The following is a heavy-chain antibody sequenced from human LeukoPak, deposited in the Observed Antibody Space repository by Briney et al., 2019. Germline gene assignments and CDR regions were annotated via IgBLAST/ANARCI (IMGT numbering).Heavy chain of an antibody. CDR2: IIPIFGTA. CDR1: GGTFSSYA. CDR3: ARDPYCGGDCYSSGFDY. Sequence: ASVKVSCKASGGTFSSYAISWVRQAPGQGLEWMGGIIPIFGTANYAQKFQGRVTITADKSTSTAYMELSSLRSEDTAVYYCARDPYCGGDCYSSGFDYWGQGTLVTVSS. D-gene: IGHD2-21*02. J-gene: IGHJ4*02. V-gene: IGHV1-69*06.